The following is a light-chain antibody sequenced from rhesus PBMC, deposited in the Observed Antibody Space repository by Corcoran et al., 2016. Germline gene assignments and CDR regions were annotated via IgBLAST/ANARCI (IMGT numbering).Light chain of an antibody. CDR2: RTS. Sequence: EIVLTQSPTSMAVSQGERVTISCMASSSVSTSYLYWYQQKQGFPQSLLVYRTSSLASGVPARFSCSGSGTSYTITISRMEGEDAANYYCQQGNSIPYSFGQGTKVEIK. J-gene: IGKJ2*01. CDR1: SSVSTS. CDR3: QQGNSIPYS. V-gene: IGKV3-42*01.